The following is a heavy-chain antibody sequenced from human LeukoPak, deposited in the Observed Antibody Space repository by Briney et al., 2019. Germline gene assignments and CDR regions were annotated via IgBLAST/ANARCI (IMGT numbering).Heavy chain of an antibody. D-gene: IGHD6-25*01. V-gene: IGHV4-34*12. J-gene: IGHJ6*03. CDR3: ASITAAPDSYYYEYYMDV. CDR2: IIHSGST. CDR1: GGSFSGYY. Sequence: SETLSLTCAVYGGSFSGYYWRSIRQPPGGGLEWIGEIIHSGSTNYNPSLESPVTIPADTSKNQFSLKRSSVTAADTAVYYCASITAAPDSYYYEYYMDVWGKGCSLTVSS.